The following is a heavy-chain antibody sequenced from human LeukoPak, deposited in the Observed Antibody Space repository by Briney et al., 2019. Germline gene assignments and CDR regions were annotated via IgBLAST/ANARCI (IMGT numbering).Heavy chain of an antibody. V-gene: IGHV1-8*01. CDR2: MNPDSGKT. J-gene: IGHJ4*02. Sequence: ASVKVSCKASGYAFNIYGINWERQATGQGIEWMGWMNPDSGKTGFAQKFQGRVTMTRNTSITTAYMELSSLRFEDTAVYYCAVHLPGDYLDRWGQGTLVTVSS. CDR3: AVHLPGDYLDR. CDR1: GYAFNIYG.